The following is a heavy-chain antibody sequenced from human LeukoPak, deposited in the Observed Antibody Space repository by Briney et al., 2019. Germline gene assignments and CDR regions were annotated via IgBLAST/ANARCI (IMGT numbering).Heavy chain of an antibody. CDR2: IYYSGST. V-gene: IGHV4-39*07. D-gene: IGHD6-13*01. CDR1: GGSISSSSYY. Sequence: PSETLSLTCTVSGGSISSSSYYWGWIRQPPGKGLEWIGSIYYSGSTYYNPSLKSRVTISVDTSKNQFSLTLTSVTTADTAVYYCASGGSWSFYFDYWGQGNLVTVSS. CDR3: ASGGSWSFYFDY. J-gene: IGHJ4*02.